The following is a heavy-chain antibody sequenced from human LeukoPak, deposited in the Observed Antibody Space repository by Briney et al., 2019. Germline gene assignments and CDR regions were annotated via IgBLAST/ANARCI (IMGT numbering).Heavy chain of an antibody. CDR1: GLAFSYYW. Sequence: GGSLRLSCAASGLAFSYYWMSWVRQAPGKGLEWVSNIKQDGSEKHYVDSVKGRYTVSRDNAKKSLYLQMNSLRAEDTAVYYCAVYYSSGPIAYWGQGTLVTVSS. V-gene: IGHV3-7*01. CDR2: IKQDGSEK. J-gene: IGHJ4*02. CDR3: AVYYSSGPIAY. D-gene: IGHD3-22*01.